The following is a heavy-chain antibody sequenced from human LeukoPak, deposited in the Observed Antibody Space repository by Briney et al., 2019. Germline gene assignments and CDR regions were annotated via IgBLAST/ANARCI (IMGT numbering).Heavy chain of an antibody. J-gene: IGHJ4*02. Sequence: ASVKVSCKASGYTFTGYYMHWVRQAPGQGLEWMGWINPNSGGTNCAQKFQGRVTMTRDTSISTAYMELSRLRSDDTAVYYCARARYSSGWASDYWGQGTLVTVSS. D-gene: IGHD6-19*01. CDR2: INPNSGGT. CDR1: GYTFTGYY. CDR3: ARARYSSGWASDY. V-gene: IGHV1-2*02.